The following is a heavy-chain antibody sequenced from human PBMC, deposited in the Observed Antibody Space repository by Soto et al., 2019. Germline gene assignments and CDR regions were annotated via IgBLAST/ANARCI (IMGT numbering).Heavy chain of an antibody. D-gene: IGHD6-19*01. V-gene: IGHV1-18*01. CDR2: ISAYNGNT. J-gene: IGHJ4*02. CDR3: ASTQMAHAAVAEDY. Sequence: ASVKVSCKASGYTFTSYGISWVRQAPGQGLEWMGWISAYNGNTNYAQKLQGRVTMTTDTSTSTAYMELRSLRSDDTAVYYCASTQMAHAAVAEDYWGQGTLVTVSS. CDR1: GYTFTSYG.